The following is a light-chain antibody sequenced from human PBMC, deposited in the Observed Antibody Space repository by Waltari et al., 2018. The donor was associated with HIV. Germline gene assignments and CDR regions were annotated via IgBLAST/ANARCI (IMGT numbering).Light chain of an antibody. CDR2: DVS. CDR1: SRDVGGYNY. J-gene: IGLJ2*01. Sequence: QSALTQPASVSGSPGQSITISCTGTSRDVGGYNYVSWYQQHPGKAPKLIIYDVSKRPSGVSNRFSGSKSGNTASLTISGLQAEDEADYYCCSYAGSSTFVVFGGGTKLTVL. V-gene: IGLV2-23*02. CDR3: CSYAGSSTFVV.